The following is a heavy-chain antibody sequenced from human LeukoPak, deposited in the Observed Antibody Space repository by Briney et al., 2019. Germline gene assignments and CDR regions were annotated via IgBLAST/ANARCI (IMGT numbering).Heavy chain of an antibody. CDR1: GGSISSGGYS. CDR3: ARFYDILTGIDY. D-gene: IGHD3-9*01. Sequence: PSETLSLTCAVSGGSISSGGYSWSWIRQPPGKGLGWIGYIYHSGSTYYNPSLKSRVTISVDRSKNQFSLKLSSVTAADTAVYYCARFYDILTGIDYWGQGTLVTVSS. J-gene: IGHJ4*02. V-gene: IGHV4-30-2*01. CDR2: IYHSGST.